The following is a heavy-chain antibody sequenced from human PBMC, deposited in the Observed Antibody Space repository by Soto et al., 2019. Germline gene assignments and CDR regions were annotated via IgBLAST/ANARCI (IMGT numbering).Heavy chain of an antibody. V-gene: IGHV4-39*01. CDR1: GGSISSSSYY. CDR3: ARQPYYGSGSYYNWFDP. CDR2: IYYSGST. J-gene: IGHJ5*02. Sequence: PSETLCLTCTVSGGSISSSSYYWGWIRQPPGKGLEWIGSIYYSGSTYYNPSLKSRVTISVDTSKNQFSLKLSSVTAADTAVYYCARQPYYGSGSYYNWFDPWGQGTLVTVSS. D-gene: IGHD3-10*01.